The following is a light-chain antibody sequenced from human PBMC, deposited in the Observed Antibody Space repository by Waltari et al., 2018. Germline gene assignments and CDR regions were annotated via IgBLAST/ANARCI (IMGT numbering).Light chain of an antibody. CDR3: QQRSNWPLT. Sequence: EIVLTQSPATLSLSPGERATLSCRASQSVSSYLAWYQQKPGQAPRLLIYDASNRATCIPARFSGSGSVTDFTLTISSLEPEDFAVYYCQQRSNWPLTFGGGTQVEIK. CDR1: QSVSSY. CDR2: DAS. J-gene: IGKJ4*01. V-gene: IGKV3-11*01.